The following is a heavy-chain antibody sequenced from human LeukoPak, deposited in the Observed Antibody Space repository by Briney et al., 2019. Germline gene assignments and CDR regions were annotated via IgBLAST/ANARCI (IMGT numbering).Heavy chain of an antibody. CDR2: IYPGDSDT. CDR3: ATSGDCSGGSCYSFGPPNHDAFDI. Sequence: GESLKISCKGPGYSFTSYWIGWVRQMPGRGLEWMGIIYPGDSDTRYSPSFQGQVTISADKSISTAYLQWSSLKASDTAMYYCATSGDCSGGSCYSFGPPNHDAFDIWGQGTMVTVSS. CDR1: GYSFTSYW. V-gene: IGHV5-51*01. J-gene: IGHJ3*02. D-gene: IGHD2-15*01.